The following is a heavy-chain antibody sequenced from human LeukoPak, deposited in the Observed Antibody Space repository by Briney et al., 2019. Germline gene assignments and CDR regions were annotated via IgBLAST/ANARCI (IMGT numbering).Heavy chain of an antibody. J-gene: IGHJ5*02. V-gene: IGHV4-30-2*01. Sequence: SETLSLTCTVSGGSISSGGYYWSWIRQPPGKGLEWIGYIYHSGSTYYNPSLKSRVTISVDTSKNQFSLKLSSVTAADTAVYYCARHINRSFLEWLKGYWFDPWGQGTLVTVPS. D-gene: IGHD3-3*02. CDR2: IYHSGST. CDR1: GGSISSGGYY. CDR3: ARHINRSFLEWLKGYWFDP.